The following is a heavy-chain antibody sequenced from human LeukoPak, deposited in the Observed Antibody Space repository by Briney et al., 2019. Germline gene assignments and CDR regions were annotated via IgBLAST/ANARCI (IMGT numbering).Heavy chain of an antibody. CDR2: IYTSGST. D-gene: IGHD6-19*01. CDR3: ARDLGSGGWYGSYYFAY. V-gene: IGHV4-4*07. J-gene: IGHJ4*02. CDR1: GGSISSYY. Sequence: SETLSLTCTVSGGSISSYYWSWIRQPAGKGLEWMGRIYTSGSTNYHTSLKSRVTISVDTSKNQFSLELSSVTAADTAVYYCARDLGSGGWYGSYYFAYWGQGTLVTVSS.